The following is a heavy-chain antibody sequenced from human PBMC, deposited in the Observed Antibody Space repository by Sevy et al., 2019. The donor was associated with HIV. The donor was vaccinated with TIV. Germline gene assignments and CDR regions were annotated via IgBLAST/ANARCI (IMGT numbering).Heavy chain of an antibody. V-gene: IGHV4-59*08. CDR3: AGENAWGRGYS. CDR1: GGSITSLY. Sequence: SETLSLTCTVSGGSITSLYWNWIRQPPGKGLVWIANIYYNGHINYNPSLKSRVTLSLDTSKNQFSLRLSSVTAEDTAMYYCAGENAWGRGYSWGQGTLVTVSS. J-gene: IGHJ4*02. D-gene: IGHD1-26*01. CDR2: IYYNGHI.